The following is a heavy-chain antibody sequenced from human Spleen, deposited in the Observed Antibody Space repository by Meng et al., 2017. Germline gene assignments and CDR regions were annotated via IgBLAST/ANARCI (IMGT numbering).Heavy chain of an antibody. Sequence: LKISCAASGFTVSSYAMHWVRQAPGKGLEWVAVISYDGSNKYYADSVKGRFTISRDNSKNTLYLQMNSLRAEDTAVYYCARDRYSSSWYVMYYYGMDVWGQGTTVTVSS. V-gene: IGHV3-30*01. CDR1: GFTVSSYA. J-gene: IGHJ6*02. CDR2: ISYDGSNK. CDR3: ARDRYSSSWYVMYYYGMDV. D-gene: IGHD6-13*01.